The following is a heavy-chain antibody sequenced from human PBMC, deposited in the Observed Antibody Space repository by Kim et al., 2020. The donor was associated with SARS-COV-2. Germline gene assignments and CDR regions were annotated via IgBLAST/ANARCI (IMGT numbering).Heavy chain of an antibody. V-gene: IGHV4-39*01. D-gene: IGHD3-22*01. Sequence: SETLSLTCTVSGGSISSSSYYWGWIRQPPGKGLEWIGSIYYSGSTYYNPSLKSRATISVDTSKNQFSLKLSSVTAAEPAVYYCARLQTQPYDSSGYYSNFDYWGQGTLVTVSS. CDR1: GGSISSSSYY. CDR2: IYYSGST. J-gene: IGHJ4*02. CDR3: ARLQTQPYDSSGYYSNFDY.